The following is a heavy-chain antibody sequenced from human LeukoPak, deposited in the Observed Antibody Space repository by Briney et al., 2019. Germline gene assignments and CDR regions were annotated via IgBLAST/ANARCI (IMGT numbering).Heavy chain of an antibody. Sequence: GGSLRPSCAASGFTFDDYAMHWVRQAPGKGLEWVSGISWNSGSIGYADSVKGRFTISRDNAKNSLYLQMNSLRAEDTALYYCAKGMGYDSSGYAFDYWGQGTLVTVSS. CDR2: ISWNSGSI. D-gene: IGHD3-22*01. V-gene: IGHV3-9*01. CDR3: AKGMGYDSSGYAFDY. CDR1: GFTFDDYA. J-gene: IGHJ4*02.